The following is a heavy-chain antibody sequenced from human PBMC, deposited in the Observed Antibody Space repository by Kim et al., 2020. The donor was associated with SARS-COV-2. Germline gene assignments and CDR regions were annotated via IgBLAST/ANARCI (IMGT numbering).Heavy chain of an antibody. J-gene: IGHJ6*02. CDR1: GFTFSSYG. D-gene: IGHD2-2*01. V-gene: IGHV3-33*01. CDR2: IWYDGSNK. Sequence: GGSLRLSCAASGFTFSSYGMHWVRQAPGKGLEWVAVIWYDGSNKYYADSVKGRFTISRDNSKNTLYLQMNSLRAEDTAVYYCARETVPVPAAKYGMDVWGQGTTVTVSS. CDR3: ARETVPVPAAKYGMDV.